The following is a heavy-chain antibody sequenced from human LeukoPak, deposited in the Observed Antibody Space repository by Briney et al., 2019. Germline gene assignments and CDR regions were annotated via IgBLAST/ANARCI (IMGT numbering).Heavy chain of an antibody. V-gene: IGHV3-7*01. D-gene: IGHD2-2*01. CDR3: ATGRSCTTCYLPDY. Sequence: GGSLRLSCAASGFTFSSYWMSWVRQAPGKGLEWVANINQDGGEKYCVDSVKGRFTISRDNAKNSLYLQMNSLRAEDTAVYHCATGRSCTTCYLPDYWGQGTLVTVSS. J-gene: IGHJ4*02. CDR1: GFTFSSYW. CDR2: INQDGGEK.